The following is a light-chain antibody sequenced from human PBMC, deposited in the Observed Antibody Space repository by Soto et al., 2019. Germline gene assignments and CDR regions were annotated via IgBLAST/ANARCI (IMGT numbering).Light chain of an antibody. J-gene: IGLJ2*01. V-gene: IGLV2-23*02. CDR1: SSDVGSYNL. CDR3: CSYAGSGTVV. Sequence: QSALTQPASVSGSPGQLITISCTGTSSDVGSYNLVSWYQQHPGKAPKLMIYEVSKRPSGVSNRFSGSKSGNTASLTISGLQAEDEADYYCCSYAGSGTVVFGGGTKLTVL. CDR2: EVS.